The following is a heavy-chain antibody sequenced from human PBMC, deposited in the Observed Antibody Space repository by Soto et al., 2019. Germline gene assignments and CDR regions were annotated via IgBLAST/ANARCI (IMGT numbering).Heavy chain of an antibody. CDR3: AXDVPDIVVVPAATFFDY. V-gene: IGHV3-23*01. J-gene: IGHJ4*02. CDR2: ISGSGGST. CDR1: GFTFSIYA. D-gene: IGHD2-2*01. Sequence: GGSLRLSCAASGFTFSIYAMSWVRQAPGKGLEWVSAISGSGGSTYYADSVKGRFTISRDNSKNTLYLQMNSLRAEDAAVYYCAXDVPDIVVVPAATFFDYWGQGTLVTVSS.